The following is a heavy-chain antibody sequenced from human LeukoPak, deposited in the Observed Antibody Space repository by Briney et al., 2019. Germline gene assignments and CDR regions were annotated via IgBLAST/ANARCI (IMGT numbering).Heavy chain of an antibody. CDR3: ARDKDSSSWYYFDY. CDR2: IKQDGSEK. CDR1: GFTFSSYW. V-gene: IGHV3-7*01. D-gene: IGHD6-13*01. J-gene: IGHJ4*02. Sequence: GGSLRLSCAASGFTFSSYWMSWVRQAPGKGLEWVANIKQDGSEKYYADSVKGRFTISRDNSKSTLYLQMNSLRAEDTAVYYCARDKDSSSWYYFDYWGQGTLVTVSS.